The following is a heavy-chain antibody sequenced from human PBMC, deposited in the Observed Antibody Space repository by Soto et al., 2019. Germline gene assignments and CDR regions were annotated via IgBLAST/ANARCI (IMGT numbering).Heavy chain of an antibody. CDR2: ISGYNGNT. Sequence: QVQLVQSRGEVKKPGASVKVSCKTSGYSFTTYGISWVRQAPGQGLAWMGWISGYNGNTNYAQNLQGRVTMTTDTSTSTAYMELRSLRSDDTAVYYCAREGPAPYYYYGMDVWGRGSTVTVSS. CDR3: AREGPAPYYYYGMDV. CDR1: GYSFTTYG. V-gene: IGHV1-18*01. J-gene: IGHJ6*02.